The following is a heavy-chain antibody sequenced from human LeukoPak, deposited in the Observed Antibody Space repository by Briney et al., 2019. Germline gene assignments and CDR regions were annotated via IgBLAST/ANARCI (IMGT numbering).Heavy chain of an antibody. CDR3: ARGPYYYDSSGYGFDY. D-gene: IGHD3-22*01. Sequence: SPSETLSLTCTVSGGSISSYYWSWIRQPPGKGLEWIGYIYHSGSTYYNPSLKSRVTISVDRSKNQFSLKLSSVTAADTAVYYRARGPYYYDSSGYGFDYWGQGTLVTVSS. J-gene: IGHJ4*02. CDR1: GGSISSYY. V-gene: IGHV4-59*12. CDR2: IYHSGST.